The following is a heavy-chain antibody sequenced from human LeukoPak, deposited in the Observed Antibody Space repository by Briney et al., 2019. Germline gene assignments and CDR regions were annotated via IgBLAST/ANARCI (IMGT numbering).Heavy chain of an antibody. CDR1: GLTFSNAW. CDR2: IKSKTDGGTT. J-gene: IGHJ4*02. D-gene: IGHD4-23*01. CDR3: TTDGTVVTDGGFDY. Sequence: GGSLRLSCAASGLTFSNAWISRVRQAPGKGLEWVGRIKSKTDGGTTDYAAPVKGRFTISRDDSKNTLYLQMNSLKTEDTAVYYCTTDGTVVTDGGFDYWGQGTLVTVSS. V-gene: IGHV3-15*01.